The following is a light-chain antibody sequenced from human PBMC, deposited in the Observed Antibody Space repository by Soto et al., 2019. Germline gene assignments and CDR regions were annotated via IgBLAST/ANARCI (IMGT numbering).Light chain of an antibody. Sequence: EIVLTQSPATLSLSPGERATLSCRASQGVSSSYLASYQQKPGQAPRLLIYGASSRATAIQDRFSGSGSGTDFTFTIRRLRPREFAVDYGQQYGSAPPYTFGQGTTLDIK. CDR2: GAS. V-gene: IGKV3-20*01. CDR1: QGVSSSY. CDR3: QQYGSAPPYT. J-gene: IGKJ2*01.